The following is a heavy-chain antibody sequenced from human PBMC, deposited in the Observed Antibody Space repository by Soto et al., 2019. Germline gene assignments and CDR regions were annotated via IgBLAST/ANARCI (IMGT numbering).Heavy chain of an antibody. J-gene: IGHJ6*02. CDR2: TYPGDSDT. D-gene: IGHD6-19*01. CDR3: ARQKSVAVAGTWYYYYGMDV. Sequence: GESLKISCKGSGYSFTSYWIGWVRQMPGKGLEWMGITYPGDSDTRYSPSFQGQVTISADKSISTAYLQWSSLKASDTAMYYCARQKSVAVAGTWYYYYGMDVWGQGTTVTVSS. V-gene: IGHV5-51*01. CDR1: GYSFTSYW.